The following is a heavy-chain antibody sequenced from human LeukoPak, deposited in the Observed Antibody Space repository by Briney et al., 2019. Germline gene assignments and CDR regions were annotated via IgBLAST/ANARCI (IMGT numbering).Heavy chain of an antibody. CDR1: GYSFTSYW. CDR3: ARRPPSPWYYGMEV. Sequence: GESLKTSLKGSGYSFTSYWIGWVRQMPGKGRGWMGIFYPGESDTRYSTFFQGQVTISADKSISTAYLQWSSLRASDTAMYYCARRPPSPWYYGMEVWGQGTTGTVSS. CDR2: FYPGESDT. V-gene: IGHV5-51*01. J-gene: IGHJ6*02.